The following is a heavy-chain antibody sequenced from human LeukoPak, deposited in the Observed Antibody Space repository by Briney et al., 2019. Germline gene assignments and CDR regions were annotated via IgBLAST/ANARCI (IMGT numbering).Heavy chain of an antibody. J-gene: IGHJ4*02. CDR2: ISGSGGST. CDR1: SGSFSGYY. CDR3: AKDALRLCSSTSCYL. Sequence: PSETLSLTCAVYSGSFSGYYWSWIRQPPGKGLEWVSAISGSGGSTYYADSVKGRFTISRDNSKNTLYLHMNSLRAEDTAIYYCAKDALRLCSSTSCYLWGQGTLVTVSS. V-gene: IGHV3-23*01. D-gene: IGHD2-2*01.